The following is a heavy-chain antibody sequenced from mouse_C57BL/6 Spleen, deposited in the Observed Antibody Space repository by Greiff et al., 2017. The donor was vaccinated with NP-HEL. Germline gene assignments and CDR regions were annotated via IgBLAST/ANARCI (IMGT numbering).Heavy chain of an antibody. CDR2: IDPSDSYT. D-gene: IGHD2-4*01. CDR1: GYTFTSYW. J-gene: IGHJ2*01. Sequence: QVQLQQPGAELVRPGTSVQLSCKASGYTFTSYWMHWVKQRPGQGLAWIGVIDPSDSYTNYNQKFKGKATLTVDTSSSTAYMQLSSLTSEDSAVYYCARGGWDYDNYWGQGTTLTVSS. V-gene: IGHV1-59*01. CDR3: ARGGWDYDNY.